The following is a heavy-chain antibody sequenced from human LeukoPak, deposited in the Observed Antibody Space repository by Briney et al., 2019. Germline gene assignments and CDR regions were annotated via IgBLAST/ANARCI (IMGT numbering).Heavy chain of an antibody. CDR3: ARAPESSGYPTSEY. J-gene: IGHJ4*02. V-gene: IGHV3-23*01. Sequence: GGSLRLSCVASGITFSSYIMTWVRQAPGKGLEWVSTIKGSAEATFYADSVKDRFTISRDNSKNTLYLQMNSLRADDTALYFCARAPESSGYPTSEYWGQGTLVTVSS. CDR2: IKGSAEAT. CDR1: GITFSSYI. D-gene: IGHD3-22*01.